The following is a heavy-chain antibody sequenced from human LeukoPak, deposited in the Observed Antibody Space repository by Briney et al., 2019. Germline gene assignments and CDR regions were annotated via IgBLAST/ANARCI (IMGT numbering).Heavy chain of an antibody. CDR3: ARSVGYDILTGQNYYGMDV. V-gene: IGHV4-61*01. CDR2: IYYSGST. Sequence: SETLSLTCTVSGGSVSSGSYYWSWIRQPPGKGLEWIGYIYYSGSTNYSPSLKSRVTISVDTSKNQFSLKLSSVTAADTAVYYCARSVGYDILTGQNYYGMDVWGQGTTVTVSS. CDR1: GGSVSSGSYY. D-gene: IGHD3-9*01. J-gene: IGHJ6*02.